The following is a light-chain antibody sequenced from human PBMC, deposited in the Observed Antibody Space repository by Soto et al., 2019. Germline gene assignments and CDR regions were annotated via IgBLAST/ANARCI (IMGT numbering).Light chain of an antibody. V-gene: IGKV1-12*01. CDR2: DAS. Sequence: ASLTISSWVAWYQQIPGKAPKLLIYDASILQTGVPSRFSVSGSGTDFIRIRYRQSPGASATFYCQQAKSAPSTYGQGTRLEIK. J-gene: IGKJ5*01. CDR1: LTISSW. CDR3: QQAKSAPST.